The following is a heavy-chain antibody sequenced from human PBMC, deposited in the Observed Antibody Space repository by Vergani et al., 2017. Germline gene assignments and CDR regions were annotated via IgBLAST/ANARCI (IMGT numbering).Heavy chain of an antibody. CDR3: AKIAVRQEYYFDY. V-gene: IGHV3-30*01. J-gene: IGHJ4*02. CDR1: GFTFSSYA. D-gene: IGHD3-10*01. Sequence: QVQLVESGGGVVQPGRSLRLSCAASGFTFSSYAMHWVRQAPGKGLEWVAVISYDGSNKYYADSVKGRFTISRDNSKNTLYLQMNSLRAEDAAVYYCAKIAVRQEYYFDYWGQGTLVTVSS. CDR2: ISYDGSNK.